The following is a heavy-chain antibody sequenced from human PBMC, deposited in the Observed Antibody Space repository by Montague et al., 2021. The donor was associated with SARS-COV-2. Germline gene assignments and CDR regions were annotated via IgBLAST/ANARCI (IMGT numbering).Heavy chain of an antibody. CDR2: IDWXDDK. V-gene: IGHV2-70*01. CDR3: ARGRYGGNRGYYFDY. J-gene: IGHJ4*02. CDR1: GFSLSTSGMC. Sequence: PALVKSTQTLTLTCTFSGFSLSTSGMCVSWIRQPPGKALEWLALIDWXDDKYYSTSLKTRLTISKDTSKNQVVLTMTNMDPVDTATYYCARGRYGGNRGYYFDYWGQGTLVTVSS. D-gene: IGHD4-23*01.